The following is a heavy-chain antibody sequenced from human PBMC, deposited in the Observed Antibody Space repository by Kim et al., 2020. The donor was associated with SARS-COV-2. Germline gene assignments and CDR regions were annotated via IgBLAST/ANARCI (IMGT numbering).Heavy chain of an antibody. V-gene: IGHV3-33*01. D-gene: IGHD5-18*01. CDR2: IWYDGTNE. Sequence: GGSLRLSCAASGFTFSRYGMHWVRQAPGKGLEWVALIWYDGTNENYADSVKGRFTISRDNSRNTLYLQMNSLNAEDTAVYYCARRVSDTAIVHFDYWGQGTLVTVSS. CDR1: GFTFSRYG. CDR3: ARRVSDTAIVHFDY. J-gene: IGHJ4*02.